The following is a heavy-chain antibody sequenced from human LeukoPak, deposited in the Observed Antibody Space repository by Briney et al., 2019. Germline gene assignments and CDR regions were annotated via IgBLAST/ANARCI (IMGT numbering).Heavy chain of an antibody. D-gene: IGHD2-15*01. J-gene: IGHJ6*02. Sequence: SETLSLTCTVSGGSISSSSYYWGWIRQPPGKGLEWIGSIYYSGSTYYNPSLKSRVTMSVDTSKNQFSLKLSSVTAADTAVYYCARDRSDPRYGMDVWGQGTTVTVSS. CDR1: GGSISSSSYY. CDR3: ARDRSDPRYGMDV. V-gene: IGHV4-39*07. CDR2: IYYSGST.